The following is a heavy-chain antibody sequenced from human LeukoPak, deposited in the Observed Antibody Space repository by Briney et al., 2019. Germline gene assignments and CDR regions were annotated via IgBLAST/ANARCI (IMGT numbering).Heavy chain of an antibody. CDR1: GFTPSSNW. V-gene: IGHV3-7*01. CDR2: INQDGSET. D-gene: IGHD3-10*01. J-gene: IGHJ4*01. Sequence: GGSLRLSCLISGFTPSSNWMAWVRQAPGKGLEWVANINQDGSETFYVDSVKGRFTIFRDNAKKSVYLHMNSLRAEDTALYYCARFGSGMVFFYFDFWGHGTLVTVSS. CDR3: ARFGSGMVFFYFDF.